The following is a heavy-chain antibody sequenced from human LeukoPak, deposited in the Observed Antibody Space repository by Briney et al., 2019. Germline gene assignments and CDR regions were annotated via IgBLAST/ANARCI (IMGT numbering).Heavy chain of an antibody. Sequence: PSQTLSLTCTVSGGYISSGGYYWSWIRQHPGKGLEWIGYIYYSGSTYYNPSLKSRVTISVDTSKNQFSLKLSSVTAADTAVYYCARETVVTPFFYYYYMDVWGKGTTVTVSS. V-gene: IGHV4-31*03. CDR2: IYYSGST. D-gene: IGHD4-23*01. J-gene: IGHJ6*03. CDR3: ARETVVTPFFYYYYMDV. CDR1: GGYISSGGYY.